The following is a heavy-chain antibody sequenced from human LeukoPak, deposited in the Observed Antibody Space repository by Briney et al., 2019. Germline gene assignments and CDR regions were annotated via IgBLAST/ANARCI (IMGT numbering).Heavy chain of an antibody. Sequence: ASVKVSCKASGYTFTSYDINWVRQAPGQGLEWMGWINPNSGGTNYAQKFQGRVTMTRDTSISTAYMELSRLRSDDTAVYYCAREERGFLGNNFDYWGQGTLVTVSS. CDR3: AREERGFLGNNFDY. D-gene: IGHD1/OR15-1a*01. CDR2: INPNSGGT. CDR1: GYTFTSYD. J-gene: IGHJ4*02. V-gene: IGHV1-2*02.